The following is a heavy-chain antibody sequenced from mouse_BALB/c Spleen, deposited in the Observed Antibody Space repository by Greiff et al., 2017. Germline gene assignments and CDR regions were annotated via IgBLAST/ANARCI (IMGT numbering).Heavy chain of an antibody. V-gene: IGHV1-7*01. J-gene: IGHJ2*01. D-gene: IGHD2-1*01. CDR2: INPSTGYT. CDR3: ARNYGNPDY. CDR1: GYTFTSYW. Sequence: QVQLQQSGAELAKPGASVKMSCKASGYTFTSYWMHWVKQRPGQGLEWIGYINPSTGYTEYNQKFKDKATLTADKSSSTAYMQLSSLTSEDSAVYYCARNYGNPDYWGQGTTLTVSS.